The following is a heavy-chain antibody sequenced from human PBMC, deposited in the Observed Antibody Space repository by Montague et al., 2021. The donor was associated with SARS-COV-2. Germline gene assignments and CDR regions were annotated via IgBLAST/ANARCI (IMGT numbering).Heavy chain of an antibody. CDR3: AKVGWYNWNPYDTFDI. CDR1: GFTFSSCA. J-gene: IGHJ3*02. CDR2: MSGSGDRT. V-gene: IGHV3-23*01. D-gene: IGHD1-20*01. Sequence: SLRLSCAASGFTFSSCAMNWVRQAPGKGLEWVSAMSGSGDRTYYADSVKGRFTISRDNSKNTLSLQMNSLRAEDTAVYYCAKVGWYNWNPYDTFDIWGQGTMVTVSS.